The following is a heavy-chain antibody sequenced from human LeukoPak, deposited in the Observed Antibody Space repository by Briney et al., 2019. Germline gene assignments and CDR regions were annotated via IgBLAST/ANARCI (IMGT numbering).Heavy chain of an antibody. CDR1: GGSISSYY. CDR3: ARGLSSSRQNNWFDP. D-gene: IGHD6-13*01. Sequence: SETLSLTCTVSGGSISSYYWSWIRQPPGKGLEWIGYIYYSGSTNYNPSLKSRVTISVDTSKNQFSLKLSSVTAADTAVYYCARGLSSSRQNNWFDPWGQGTLVTVSS. J-gene: IGHJ5*02. CDR2: IYYSGST. V-gene: IGHV4-59*08.